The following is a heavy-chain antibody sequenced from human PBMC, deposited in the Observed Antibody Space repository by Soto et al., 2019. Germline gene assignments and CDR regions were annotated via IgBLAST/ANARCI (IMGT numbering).Heavy chain of an antibody. Sequence: PGGSLRLSCAASGLTFRYAWMNWVRQAPGKGLEWVGRIKSKTDGGTTDYAAPVKGRFTISRDDSKNTLYLQMNSLKTEDTAVYYCSTRRDYYYYYGMDVWGQGTTVTVYS. V-gene: IGHV3-15*01. CDR2: IKSKTDGGTT. CDR1: GLTFRYAW. J-gene: IGHJ6*02. CDR3: STRRDYYYYYGMDV.